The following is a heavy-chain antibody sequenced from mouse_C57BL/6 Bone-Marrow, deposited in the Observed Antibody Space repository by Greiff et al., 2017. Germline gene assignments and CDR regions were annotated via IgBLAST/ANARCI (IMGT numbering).Heavy chain of an antibody. J-gene: IGHJ2*01. Sequence: EVKLVESGGGLVKPGGSLKLSCAASGFTFSDYGMHWVRQAPEKGLEWVAYISSGSSTIYYADTVKGRFTISRDNARNTLFLQMTSLRSEDTAMYYCARYYGYDGGDYFDYWGQGTTLTVSS. D-gene: IGHD2-2*01. CDR3: ARYYGYDGGDYFDY. V-gene: IGHV5-17*01. CDR1: GFTFSDYG. CDR2: ISSGSSTI.